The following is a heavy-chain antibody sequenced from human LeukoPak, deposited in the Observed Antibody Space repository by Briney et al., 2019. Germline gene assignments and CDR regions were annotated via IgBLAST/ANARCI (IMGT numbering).Heavy chain of an antibody. CDR2: IKQDGSEK. Sequence: PGGSLRLSCAASGFTFSNYWMTWVRQAPGKGLEWVANIKQDGSEKYYVDSVKGRFTISRDNAKNSLFLQMNSLRAEDTAVYYCARSGQWEPYDYWGQGTLVTVSS. CDR3: ARSGQWEPYDY. D-gene: IGHD1-26*01. J-gene: IGHJ4*02. V-gene: IGHV3-7*01. CDR1: GFTFSNYW.